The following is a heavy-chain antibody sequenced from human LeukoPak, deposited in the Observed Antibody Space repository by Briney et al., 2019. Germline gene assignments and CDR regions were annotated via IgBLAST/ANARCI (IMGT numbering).Heavy chain of an antibody. D-gene: IGHD1-26*01. CDR1: GYTFTGYY. J-gene: IGHJ6*03. V-gene: IGHV1-2*02. CDR3: VRDLAESGSYFTLYYYYYYMDV. CDR2: INPNSGRT. Sequence: EASVKVSCKASGYTFTGYYIHWVRQAPGQGLEWMGWINPNSGRTNYAQKFQGRVTMTRDTSINTAYMEFSSLRSDDTAVYYCVRDLAESGSYFTLYYYYYYMDVWGKGTTVTVSS.